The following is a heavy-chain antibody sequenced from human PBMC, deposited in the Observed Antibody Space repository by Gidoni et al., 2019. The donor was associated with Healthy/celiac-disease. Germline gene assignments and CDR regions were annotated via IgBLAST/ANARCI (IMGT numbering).Heavy chain of an antibody. CDR2: ISGSGGST. CDR1: GFTFSSYA. D-gene: IGHD1-26*01. Sequence: EVQLLESGGGLVQPGGSLRLSCAASGFTFSSYAISWVRQAPGKGLEWVSAISGSGGSTYYADSVKGRFTISRDNSKNTLYLQMNSLRAEDTAVYYCAKGSYSGGYRGWFDPWGQGTLVTVSS. J-gene: IGHJ5*02. V-gene: IGHV3-23*01. CDR3: AKGSYSGGYRGWFDP.